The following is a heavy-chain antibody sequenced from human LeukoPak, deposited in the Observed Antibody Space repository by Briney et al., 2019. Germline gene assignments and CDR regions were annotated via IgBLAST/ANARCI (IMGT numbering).Heavy chain of an antibody. J-gene: IGHJ4*02. Sequence: GESLRISCKGSGXSFTNYWISWVRQMPGKGLEWMGRIDPSDSYTNYSPSFQGHVTISADKSISTAYLQWSSLKASDTAMYYCARRKTYSSSWYYFDYWGQGTLVTVSS. V-gene: IGHV5-10-1*01. CDR3: ARRKTYSSSWYYFDY. CDR1: GXSFTNYW. CDR2: IDPSDSYT. D-gene: IGHD6-13*01.